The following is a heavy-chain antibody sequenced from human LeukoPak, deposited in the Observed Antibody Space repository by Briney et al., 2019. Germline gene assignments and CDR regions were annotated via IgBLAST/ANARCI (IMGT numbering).Heavy chain of an antibody. D-gene: IGHD2-15*01. Sequence: SETLSLTCTVSGGSISSGGYYWSWIRQHPGKGLEWIGYIYYSGSTYYNPSLKSRVTISVDTSKDQFSLKLSSVTAADTAVYYCARGIVVVVAATSGANYGMDVWGQGTMVTVSS. CDR3: ARGIVVVVAATSGANYGMDV. CDR2: IYYSGST. J-gene: IGHJ6*02. CDR1: GGSISSGGYY. V-gene: IGHV4-31*03.